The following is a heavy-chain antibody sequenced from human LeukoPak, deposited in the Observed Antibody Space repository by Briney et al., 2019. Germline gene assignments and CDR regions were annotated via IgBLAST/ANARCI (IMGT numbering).Heavy chain of an antibody. CDR3: ARSRSPIAVPYDFDY. CDR1: GGSISSSSYY. Sequence: RTSETLSLTCTVSGGSISSSSYYWGWIRQPSGKGLEWIGSIYYSGSTYYNPSLKSRVTISVDRSKNQFSLKLSSVTAADTAMYYCARSRSPIAVPYDFDYWGQGTLVTVSS. V-gene: IGHV4-39*07. CDR2: IYYSGST. D-gene: IGHD6-19*01. J-gene: IGHJ4*02.